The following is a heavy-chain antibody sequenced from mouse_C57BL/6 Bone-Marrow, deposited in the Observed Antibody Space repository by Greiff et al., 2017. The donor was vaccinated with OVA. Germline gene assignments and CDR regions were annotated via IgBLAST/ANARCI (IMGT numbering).Heavy chain of an antibody. CDR1: GFTFSDYY. Sequence: EVKLQESGGGLVQPGGSLKLSCAASGFTFSDYYMYWVRQTPEKRLEWVAYISNGGGSTYYPDTVKGRFTISRDNAKNTLYLQRSRLKSEDTAMYYCARQNSKFAWFADRGQGTLVAVSA. CDR3: ARQNSKFAWFAD. D-gene: IGHD2-5*01. V-gene: IGHV5-12*01. J-gene: IGHJ3*01. CDR2: ISNGGGST.